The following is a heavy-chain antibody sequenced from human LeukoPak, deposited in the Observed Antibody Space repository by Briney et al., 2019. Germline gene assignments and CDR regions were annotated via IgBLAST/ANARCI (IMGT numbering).Heavy chain of an antibody. CDR3: ARKEDY. J-gene: IGHJ4*02. CDR1: GYSISSGYY. V-gene: IGHV4-38-2*02. CDR2: IYHTGIT. Sequence: TCTVSGYSISSGYYWGWIRQPPGKGLEWIGSIYHTGITQYNPSLKSRVTISLDTSKNQFSLKLSSVTAADTAVYYCARKEDYWGQGTLVTVSS.